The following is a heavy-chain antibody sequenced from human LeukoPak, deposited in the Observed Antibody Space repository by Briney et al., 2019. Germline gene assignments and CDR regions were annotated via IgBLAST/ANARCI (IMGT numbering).Heavy chain of an antibody. D-gene: IGHD3-22*01. CDR2: IYHSGST. CDR3: ASYYDSSGLFDY. V-gene: IGHV4-30-2*01. CDR1: GGSISSGGYY. Sequence: SQTLSLTCTVSGGSISSGGYYWSWIRQPPGKGLKWIGYIYHSGSTYYNPSLKSRVTISVDTSKNQFSLKLSSVTAADTAVYYCASYYDSSGLFDYWGQGTLVTVSS. J-gene: IGHJ4*02.